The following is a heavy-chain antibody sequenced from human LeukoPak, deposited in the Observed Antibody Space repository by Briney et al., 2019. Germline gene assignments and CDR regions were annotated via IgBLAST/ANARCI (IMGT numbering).Heavy chain of an antibody. Sequence: GGSLRLSCAASGFTFSSYEMNWVRQAPGKGLEWVSYISSSGNSIYYADSVKGRFIISRDNAKNSLYLQMNNLRAEDTAVYFCAREIGLRIDFWGQGTLVTVSS. CDR1: GFTFSSYE. CDR2: ISSSGNSI. CDR3: AREIGLRIDF. J-gene: IGHJ4*02. D-gene: IGHD5/OR15-5a*01. V-gene: IGHV3-48*03.